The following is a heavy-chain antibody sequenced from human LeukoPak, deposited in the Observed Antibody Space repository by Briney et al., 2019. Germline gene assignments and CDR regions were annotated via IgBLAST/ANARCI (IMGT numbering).Heavy chain of an antibody. Sequence: PGGSLRLSCAASGFTFDDYAMHWVRQAPGKGLEWVSGISWNSGSIGYADSVKGRSTISRDNAKNSLYLQMNSLRAEDTALYYCAKDQRAAAGYYYGMDVWGQGTTVTVSS. CDR2: ISWNSGSI. V-gene: IGHV3-9*01. J-gene: IGHJ6*02. CDR3: AKDQRAAAGYYYGMDV. CDR1: GFTFDDYA. D-gene: IGHD6-13*01.